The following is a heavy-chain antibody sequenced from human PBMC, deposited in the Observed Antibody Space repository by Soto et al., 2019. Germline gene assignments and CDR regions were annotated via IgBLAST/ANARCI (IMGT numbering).Heavy chain of an antibody. J-gene: IGHJ6*02. D-gene: IGHD2-15*01. V-gene: IGHV1-69*06. CDR1: GGTFSSYA. CDR3: AREGCSGGSCYSHYYYGMDV. CDR2: IIPIFGTA. Sequence: AASVKVSCKASGGTFSSYAISWVRQAPGQGLEWMGGIIPIFGTANYAQKFQGRVTITADKSTSTAYMELSSLRSEDTAVYYCAREGCSGGSCYSHYYYGMDVWGQGTTVTVSS.